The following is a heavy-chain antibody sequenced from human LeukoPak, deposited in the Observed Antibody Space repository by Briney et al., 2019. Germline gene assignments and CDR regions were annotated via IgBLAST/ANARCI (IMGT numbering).Heavy chain of an antibody. Sequence: PGGSLRLSCAASGFSFNNYAMYWVRQAPGKGLEWVALISYDGGDKYYAESMKGRITISRDNAENTLYLQMNNLRPDDTAFYFCVKEGVEYSYSYGDYWGQGTPVTVSS. CDR2: ISYDGGDK. J-gene: IGHJ4*02. CDR1: GFSFNNYA. CDR3: VKEGVEYSYSYGDY. D-gene: IGHD3-16*01. V-gene: IGHV3-30*18.